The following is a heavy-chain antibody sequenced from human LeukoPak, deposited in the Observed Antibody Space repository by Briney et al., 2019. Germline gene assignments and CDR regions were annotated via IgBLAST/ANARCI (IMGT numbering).Heavy chain of an antibody. CDR2: VSKDGNTK. CDR1: GFTFSTYA. V-gene: IGHV3-30*04. J-gene: IGHJ3*02. D-gene: IGHD6-6*01. CDR3: AREYSSSSGRAFDI. Sequence: GGSLRLSCVASGFTFSTYAIHWVRQAPGKGLEWVAVVSKDGNTKYYADSVKGRFTISRDNAKNSLFLQMNSLRAEDTAVYYCAREYSSSSGRAFDIWGQGTMVTVSS.